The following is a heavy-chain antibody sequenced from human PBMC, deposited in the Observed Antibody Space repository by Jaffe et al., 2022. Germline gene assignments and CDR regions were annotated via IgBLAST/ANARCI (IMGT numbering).Heavy chain of an antibody. J-gene: IGHJ4*02. CDR2: LNQDGSGK. V-gene: IGHV3-7*05. CDR3: ARSGSSAFDY. D-gene: IGHD3-10*01. CDR1: GFTFSGYW. Sequence: EVQLVESGGGLVQPGGSLRLSCAASGFTFSGYWMSWVRQAPGKGLEWVANLNQDGSGKYYVDSVKGRFTISRDNPKNSLYLQMNSLRAEDTAVYYCARSGSSAFDYWGQGTLVTVSS.